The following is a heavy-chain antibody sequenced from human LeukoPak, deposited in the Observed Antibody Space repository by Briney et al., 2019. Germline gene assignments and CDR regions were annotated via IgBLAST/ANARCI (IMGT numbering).Heavy chain of an antibody. CDR3: AGFFYDNSGDAFDI. V-gene: IGHV1-69*01. Sequence: ASVKVSCKASGGGFTFSSHAISWVRQAPGQGLEWMGGPIPIYGSPNYAQKFQGRLTITSDESTRTVYMELSSLRPEDSAVHYCAGFFYDNSGDAFDIWGQGTMVTVSS. CDR1: GGGFTFSSHA. D-gene: IGHD3-22*01. J-gene: IGHJ3*02. CDR2: PIPIYGSP.